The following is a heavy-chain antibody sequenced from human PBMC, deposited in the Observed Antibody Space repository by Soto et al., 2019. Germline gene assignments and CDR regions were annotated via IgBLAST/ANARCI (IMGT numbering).Heavy chain of an antibody. CDR1: GFTFSSYG. CDR2: IWYDGSNK. D-gene: IGHD6-19*01. V-gene: IGHV3-33*01. Sequence: GGSLRLSCAASGFTFSSYGMHWVRQAPGKGLEWVAVIWYDGSNKYYADSVKGRFTISRDNSKNTLYLQMNSLRAEDTAVYYCARDLRSWQWLVRYPGYWGQGTLVTVSS. CDR3: ARDLRSWQWLVRYPGY. J-gene: IGHJ4*02.